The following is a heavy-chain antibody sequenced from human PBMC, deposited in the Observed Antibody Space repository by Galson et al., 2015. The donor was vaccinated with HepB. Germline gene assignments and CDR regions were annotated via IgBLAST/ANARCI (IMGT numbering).Heavy chain of an antibody. J-gene: IGHJ6*02. CDR1: GYTFTSYD. Sequence: SVKVSCKASGYTFTSYDINWVRQATGQGLEWMGRMNPNSGNTGYAQKFQGRVTMTRNTSISTAYMELSSLRSEDTAVYYCARDWGYCSGGSCYSHTDVWGQGTTVTVSS. CDR2: MNPNSGNT. V-gene: IGHV1-8*01. D-gene: IGHD2-15*01. CDR3: ARDWGYCSGGSCYSHTDV.